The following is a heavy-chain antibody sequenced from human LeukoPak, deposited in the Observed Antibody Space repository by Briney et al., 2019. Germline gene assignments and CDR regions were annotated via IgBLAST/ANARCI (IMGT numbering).Heavy chain of an antibody. CDR2: MYASGST. V-gene: IGHV4-61*02. CDR1: GGSISSGSHF. Sequence: SETLSLTCTISGGSISSGSHFWSWIRQPAGKGLEWIGRMYASGSTNYNPTLKSRVTISVDTSKHQFSLKLSSVTAADTAVYYCARLLRLVYYDSSGSDFDYWGQGTLVTVSS. D-gene: IGHD3-22*01. J-gene: IGHJ4*02. CDR3: ARLLRLVYYDSSGSDFDY.